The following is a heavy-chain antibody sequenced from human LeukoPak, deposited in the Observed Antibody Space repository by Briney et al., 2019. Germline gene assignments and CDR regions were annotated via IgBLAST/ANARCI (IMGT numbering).Heavy chain of an antibody. D-gene: IGHD2-21*02. Sequence: GGSLRLSCAASGFTFSSYSMNWVRQAPGKGLEWVSSISSSSSYIYYADSVKGRFTISRDSAKNSLYLQMNSLRAEDTAVYYCARDGGDIGYYGMDVWGQGTTVTVSS. CDR1: GFTFSSYS. CDR2: ISSSSSYI. J-gene: IGHJ6*02. CDR3: ARDGGDIGYYGMDV. V-gene: IGHV3-21*01.